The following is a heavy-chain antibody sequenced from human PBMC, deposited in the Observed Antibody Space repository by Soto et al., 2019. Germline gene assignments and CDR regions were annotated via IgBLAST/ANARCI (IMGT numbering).Heavy chain of an antibody. D-gene: IGHD3-16*01. Sequence: GGSLRLSCAASGFTFSSYAVHWVRQAPGKGLEWVAVISYDGSNKYYADSVKGRFTISRDNSGNTLYLQMTSLSAEDTAMYYCARDGDVNTGFGKDYWGQGTLVTVSS. CDR2: ISYDGSNK. J-gene: IGHJ4*02. CDR3: ARDGDVNTGFGKDY. CDR1: GFTFSSYA. V-gene: IGHV3-30-3*01.